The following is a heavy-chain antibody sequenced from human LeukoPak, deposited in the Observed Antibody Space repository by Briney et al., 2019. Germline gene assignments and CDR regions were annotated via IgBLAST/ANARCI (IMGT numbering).Heavy chain of an antibody. J-gene: IGHJ4*02. CDR2: INAGNGHT. Sequence: ASVKVSCKASGYTFSNYAIHWVRQAPGQGLEWMGWINAGNGHTRYSQRFQGRVTITRDTSASTVYMEVTSLRFEDTAVYYCARGIWSRTVSSYYFDCWGQGTLVTVSS. CDR3: ARGIWSRTVSSYYFDC. CDR1: GYTFSNYA. D-gene: IGHD3-3*01. V-gene: IGHV1-3*01.